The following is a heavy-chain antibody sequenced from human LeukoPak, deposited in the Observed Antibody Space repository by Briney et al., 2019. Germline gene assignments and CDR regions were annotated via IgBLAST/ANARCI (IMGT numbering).Heavy chain of an antibody. Sequence: GASVKVSCKASGYTFTSYGISWVRQAPGQGLEWMGWINPNSGGTNYAQKFQGRVTMTRDTSISTAYMELSRLRSDDTAVYYCARGGTYYDFWSGYPSFGYWGQGTLVTVSS. D-gene: IGHD3-3*01. CDR3: ARGGTYYDFWSGYPSFGY. CDR1: GYTFTSYG. V-gene: IGHV1-2*02. J-gene: IGHJ4*02. CDR2: INPNSGGT.